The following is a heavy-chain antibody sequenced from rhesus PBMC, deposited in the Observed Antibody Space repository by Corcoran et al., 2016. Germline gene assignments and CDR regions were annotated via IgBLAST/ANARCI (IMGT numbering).Heavy chain of an antibody. CDR3: AKPKYCTGSGCPYFDY. D-gene: IGHD2-21*01. CDR2: INSGGGST. Sequence: EVQLVETGGGLVQPGGSLKLSCAASGFTFSSYGMSWVRQAPGKGLEWVSAINSGGGSTYDADSVKCRFTISRDNSKNTLSLQMNSLRAEDTAVYYCAKPKYCTGSGCPYFDYWGQGVLVTVSS. CDR1: GFTFSSYG. V-gene: IGHV3S5*01. J-gene: IGHJ4*01.